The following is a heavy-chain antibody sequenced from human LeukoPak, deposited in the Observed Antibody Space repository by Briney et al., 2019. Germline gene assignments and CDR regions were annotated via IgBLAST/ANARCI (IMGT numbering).Heavy chain of an antibody. CDR2: IFSNGDT. J-gene: IGHJ4*02. CDR1: EFTVSRNY. Sequence: GGSLRLSCTASEFTVSRNYMLWVRQAPGKGLEWVSLIFSNGDTHYADSVKGRFTISRDASKNTVSLQMNSLRVEDTAMYYCTRDQMNYWGQGTLVTVSS. D-gene: IGHD5-24*01. V-gene: IGHV3-53*01. CDR3: TRDQMNY.